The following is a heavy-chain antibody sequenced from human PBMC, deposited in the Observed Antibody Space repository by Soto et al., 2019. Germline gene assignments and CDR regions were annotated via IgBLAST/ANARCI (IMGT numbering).Heavy chain of an antibody. V-gene: IGHV4-59*01. D-gene: IGHD5-12*01. CDR1: GGYITHYY. Sequence: LTLTCFVSGGYITHYYWSWIRQFPENGLEWIAYTSYIGNNNYNPSLQSRFTISMDTSKNQLSLKLTSMTAAHTAVYYCARDMHTGCTRYCGPWRKRTRGAVAS. CDR2: TSYIGNN. CDR3: ARDMHTGCTRYCGP. J-gene: IGHJ5*02.